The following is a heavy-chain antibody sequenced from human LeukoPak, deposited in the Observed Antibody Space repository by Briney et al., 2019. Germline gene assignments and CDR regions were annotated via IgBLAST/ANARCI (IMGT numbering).Heavy chain of an antibody. Sequence: SETLSLTCTVSGDSVASGAYYWTWIRQLPGKGLEWIGHVYQDGSTYYKPSLRWRLTMSVDRSKNQFSLKLTSVTAADTAVYFCASFQYTSSSASYLSDYWGRGTPVIVSS. D-gene: IGHD6-6*01. CDR3: ASFQYTSSSASYLSDY. V-gene: IGHV4-30-2*06. CDR1: GDSVASGAYY. CDR2: VYQDGST. J-gene: IGHJ4*02.